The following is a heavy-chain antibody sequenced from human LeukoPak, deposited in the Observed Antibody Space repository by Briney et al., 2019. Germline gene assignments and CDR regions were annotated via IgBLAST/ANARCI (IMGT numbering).Heavy chain of an antibody. V-gene: IGHV3-30-3*02. Sequence: GGSLRLSCAASGFTFSSYAMHWVRQAPGKGLEWVAVISYDGSNKYYADSVKGRFTISRDNSKNTLYLQMNSPRAEDTAVYYCAKLGIGGDIWGQGTMVTVSS. J-gene: IGHJ3*02. CDR3: AKLGIGGDI. D-gene: IGHD1-14*01. CDR2: ISYDGSNK. CDR1: GFTFSSYA.